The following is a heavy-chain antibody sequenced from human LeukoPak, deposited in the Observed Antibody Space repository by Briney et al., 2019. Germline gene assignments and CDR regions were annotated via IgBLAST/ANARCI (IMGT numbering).Heavy chain of an antibody. J-gene: IGHJ4*02. CDR3: ARVPVLLWFGELSGLADY. V-gene: IGHV3-48*04. CDR1: GFSFSSYS. CDR2: ISSSSSTI. D-gene: IGHD3-10*01. Sequence: GRSLRLSCAASGFSFSSYSMNWVRQAPRKVLEWVSYISSSSSTIYYADSVKGRFTISRDNAKNSLYLQMNSLRAEDTAVYYCARVPVLLWFGELSGLADYWGQGTLVTVSS.